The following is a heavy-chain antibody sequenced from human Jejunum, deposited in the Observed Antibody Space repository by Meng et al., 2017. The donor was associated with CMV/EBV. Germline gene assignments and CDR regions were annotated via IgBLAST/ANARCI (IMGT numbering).Heavy chain of an antibody. J-gene: IGHJ4*02. CDR2: IDNRGST. D-gene: IGHD6-19*01. CDR3: ARGYSSGWNYFHY. Sequence: SGPGRVRPSYTLSLSCTASGASIRSGDFFWSWIRQPPGKGLEYIGYIDNRGSTYYNQSLKSRVTMSMDTSKNQFSLKLTSVTAADTAVYYCARGYSSGWNYFHYWGQGTLVTVSS. V-gene: IGHV4-30-4*01. CDR1: GASIRSGDFF.